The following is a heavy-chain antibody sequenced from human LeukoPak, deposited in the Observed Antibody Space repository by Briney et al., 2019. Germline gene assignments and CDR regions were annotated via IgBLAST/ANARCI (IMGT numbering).Heavy chain of an antibody. CDR2: IYSGGST. CDR3: ARVVVVAAYYYYYMDV. V-gene: IGHV3-66*02. CDR1: GFTVSSNY. D-gene: IGHD2-15*01. J-gene: IGHJ6*03. Sequence: GGSLRLSXAASGFTVSSNYMSWVRQAPGKGLEWVSVIYSGGSTYYADSVKGRFTISRDNSKNTPYLQMNSLRAEDTAVYYCARVVVVAAYYYYYMDVWGKGTTVTVSS.